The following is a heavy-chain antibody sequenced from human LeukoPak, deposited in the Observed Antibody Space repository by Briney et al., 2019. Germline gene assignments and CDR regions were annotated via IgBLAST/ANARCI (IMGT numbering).Heavy chain of an antibody. J-gene: IGHJ4*02. CDR2: ISGSGGST. CDR1: GFTFSRYA. V-gene: IGHV3-23*01. Sequence: PGGSLRLSCAASGFTFSRYAMSWVRQAPGKGLEWVSAISGSGGSTYYADSVKGRFTISRDNSKNTLYLQMNSLRAEDTAVYYCAIPARYSSGHFDYWGQGNLVTVSS. CDR3: AIPARYSSGHFDY. D-gene: IGHD6-19*01.